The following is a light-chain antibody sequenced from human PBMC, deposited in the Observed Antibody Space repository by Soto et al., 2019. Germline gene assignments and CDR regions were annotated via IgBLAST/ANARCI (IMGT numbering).Light chain of an antibody. CDR2: GAS. CDR1: QSVSSSY. CDR3: QQYGSSPPMYT. Sequence: EIVWTQSPGTLSLSPGERATLSCRASQSVSSSYLAWYQQKPGQAPRLLIYGASSSATGIPDRFSGSGSGTDFTLTISRLEPEDFAVYYCQQYGSSPPMYTFGQGTKLEIK. J-gene: IGKJ2*01. V-gene: IGKV3-20*01.